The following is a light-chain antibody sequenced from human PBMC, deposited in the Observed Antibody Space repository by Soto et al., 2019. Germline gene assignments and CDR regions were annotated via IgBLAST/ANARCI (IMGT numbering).Light chain of an antibody. J-gene: IGKJ4*01. Sequence: DIQMTQSPSFVSASVGDTVTITCRASQDISNWLAWYQQKPGKAPTFLIFAASNLHSGVPSRFSGSGSGTDFTLTISSLQPEDFATYYCQQADTFPLTFSGGTKVEIK. V-gene: IGKV1-12*01. CDR3: QQADTFPLT. CDR1: QDISNW. CDR2: AAS.